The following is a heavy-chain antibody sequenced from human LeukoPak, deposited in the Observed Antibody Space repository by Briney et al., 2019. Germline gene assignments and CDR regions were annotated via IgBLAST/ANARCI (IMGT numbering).Heavy chain of an antibody. CDR3: TTDPTLAYCGGDCLGY. D-gene: IGHD2-21*01. CDR2: IKSKTDGGTT. Sequence: GGSLRLSCAASGFTFSNAWMSWVRQAPGKGLEWVGRIKSKTDGGTTDYAAPVKGRFTISRDDSKNTLYLQMSSLKTEDTAVYFCTTDPTLAYCGGDCLGYWGQGTLVTVSS. CDR1: GFTFSNAW. J-gene: IGHJ4*02. V-gene: IGHV3-15*01.